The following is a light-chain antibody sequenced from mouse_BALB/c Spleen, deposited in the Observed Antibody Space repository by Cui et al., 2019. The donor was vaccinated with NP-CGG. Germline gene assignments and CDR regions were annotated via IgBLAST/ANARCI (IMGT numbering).Light chain of an antibody. CDR1: TGAVTTSNY. V-gene: IGLV1*01. Sequence: QAVVTQESALTTSPGETVPLTCHSSTGAVTTSNYANWVQEKPDHLFTGLIGGTNNRVPGVPARFSGSLIGDKAALTITGAQTEDEAIYFCALWYSNHWVFGGGTKLTVL. J-gene: IGLJ1*01. CDR3: ALWYSNHWV. CDR2: GTN.